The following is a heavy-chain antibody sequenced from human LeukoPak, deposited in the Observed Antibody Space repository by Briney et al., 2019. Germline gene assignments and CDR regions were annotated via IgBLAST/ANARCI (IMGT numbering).Heavy chain of an antibody. CDR2: IYYSGST. V-gene: IGHV4-59*01. CDR1: GGSISSYY. CDR3: ARARGGYSGYESDYYFDY. D-gene: IGHD5-12*01. Sequence: SETLSLTCTVSGGSISSYYWSWIRQPPGRGLEWIGYIYYSGSTNYNPSLKSRVTISVDTSKNQFSLKLSSVTAADTAVYYCARARGGYSGYESDYYFDYWGQGTLVTVSS. J-gene: IGHJ4*02.